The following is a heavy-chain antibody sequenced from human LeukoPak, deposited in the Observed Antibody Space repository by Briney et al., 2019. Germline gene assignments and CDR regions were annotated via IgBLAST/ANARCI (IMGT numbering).Heavy chain of an antibody. D-gene: IGHD4-23*01. CDR2: TSASGAST. Sequence: GGSLRLSCAASGFTFSSYGMSWVRQAPGKGLEWVSATSASGASTYYADSVKGRFTISRDNSTNTLYLQMNSLRAEDTAVYYCAKRSDYGGNWNYFDYWGQGTLVTVSS. CDR3: AKRSDYGGNWNYFDY. CDR1: GFTFSSYG. J-gene: IGHJ4*02. V-gene: IGHV3-23*01.